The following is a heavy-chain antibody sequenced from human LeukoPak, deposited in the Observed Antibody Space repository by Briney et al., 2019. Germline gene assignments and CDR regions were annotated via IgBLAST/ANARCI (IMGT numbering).Heavy chain of an antibody. J-gene: IGHJ4*02. CDR2: INPTGGST. D-gene: IGHD5-18*01. CDR1: GYTFTSNI. V-gene: IGHV1-46*01. Sequence: ASEKVSCKASGYTFTSNIIYWGRLRHAPGMELVGIINPTGGSTSYAQKFQGRLTMTRDTSTGTVYMDLSSLSSEDTAVYFCARVSPPGFSYGYFDSWGQGTLVTVSS. CDR3: ARVSPPGFSYGYFDS.